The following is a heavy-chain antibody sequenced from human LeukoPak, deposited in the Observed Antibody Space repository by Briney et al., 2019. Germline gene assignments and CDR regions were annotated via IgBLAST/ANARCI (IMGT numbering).Heavy chain of an antibody. D-gene: IGHD1-26*01. CDR2: IYYIRNT. J-gene: IGHJ4*02. Sequence: PSETLSLTCTVSGGSVGSAGYYWSWIRQPPGGGLEWIGYIYYIRNTNYNPSLKSRVTMSLDPSKNQFSLKLNSVTAADTAVYYCARTQSQSGSYRYYFGYWGQGTLVTVSS. V-gene: IGHV4-61*08. CDR3: ARTQSQSGSYRYYFGY. CDR1: GGSVGSAGYY.